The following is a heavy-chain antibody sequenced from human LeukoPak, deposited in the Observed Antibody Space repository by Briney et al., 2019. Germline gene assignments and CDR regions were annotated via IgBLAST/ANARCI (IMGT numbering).Heavy chain of an antibody. J-gene: IGHJ3*02. CDR1: GFTLSSYE. D-gene: IGHD6-19*01. V-gene: IGHV3-48*03. CDR2: ISSSGSSI. CDR3: ARGGRSDWYENAFDI. Sequence: GGSLTLSCAASGFTLSSYEMKWVRQARGKGREWVSYISSSGSSIYYADPVKGRFTISRDNAKNSLYLHMNSLRAEDTAVYYCARGGRSDWYENAFDIWGQGTMVTVSS.